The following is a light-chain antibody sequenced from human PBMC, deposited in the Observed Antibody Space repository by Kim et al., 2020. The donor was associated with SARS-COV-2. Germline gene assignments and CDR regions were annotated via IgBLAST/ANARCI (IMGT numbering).Light chain of an antibody. Sequence: ASDQTDPLTCQGESISGDYASWFRQKSDPAPILVIYGKKNRPAAIPDRSSGSGAGNTASLTITGAQAEDEADYYCNSRDSSGNHVLFGGGTQLTVL. CDR1: SISGDY. V-gene: IGLV3-19*01. CDR2: GKK. CDR3: NSRDSSGNHVL. J-gene: IGLJ3*02.